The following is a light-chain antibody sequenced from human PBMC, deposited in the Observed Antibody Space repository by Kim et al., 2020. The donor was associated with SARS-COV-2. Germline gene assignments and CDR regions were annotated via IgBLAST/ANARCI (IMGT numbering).Light chain of an antibody. V-gene: IGLV2-14*03. CDR1: SSDVGGYNY. CDR2: DDS. CDR3: SSYTSSSTLV. J-gene: IGLJ3*02. Sequence: GQSITVSCTGTSSDVGGYNYVSWYQQHPGKAPKLMIYDDSNRPSGVSNRFSGSKSGNTASLTISGLQAEDEADYYCSSYTSSSTLVFGGGTQLTVL.